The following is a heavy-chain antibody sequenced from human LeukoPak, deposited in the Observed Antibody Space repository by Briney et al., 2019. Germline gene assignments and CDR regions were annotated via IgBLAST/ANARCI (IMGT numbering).Heavy chain of an antibody. Sequence: GGSLRLSCAASGFTFSSSAMSWVRQAPGKGLEWVSSITDSGDGTYYADSVKGRFTISRDNSKNTLYLQMNSLRAEDTAVYYCAKDSPVATRWGQGTLVTVSS. J-gene: IGHJ4*02. CDR2: ITDSGDGT. CDR3: AKDSPVATR. D-gene: IGHD2-15*01. CDR1: GFTFSSSA. V-gene: IGHV3-23*01.